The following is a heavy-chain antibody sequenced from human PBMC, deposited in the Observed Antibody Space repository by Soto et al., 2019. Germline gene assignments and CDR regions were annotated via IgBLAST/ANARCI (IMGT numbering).Heavy chain of an antibody. CDR1: GYTFTSYY. CDR3: ARAPTYYDFWSGYSLDY. CDR2: INPSGGST. V-gene: IGHV1-46*01. D-gene: IGHD3-3*01. J-gene: IGHJ4*02. Sequence: GASVKVSCKASGYTFTSYYMHWVRQAPGQGLEWMGIINPSGGSTSYAQKFQGRVTMTRDTSISTAYMELSRLRSDDTAVYYCARAPTYYDFWSGYSLDYWGQGTLVTVSS.